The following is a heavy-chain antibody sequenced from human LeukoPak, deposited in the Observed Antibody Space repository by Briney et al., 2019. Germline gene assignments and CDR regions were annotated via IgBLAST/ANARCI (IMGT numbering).Heavy chain of an antibody. CDR1: GGSFSGYY. CDR2: INYSGST. CDR3: ARGNSDGKREDY. J-gene: IGHJ4*02. V-gene: IGHV4-34*09. Sequence: SETLSLTCAVYGGSFSGYYWSWIRQLPGKGLEWIGYINYSGSTYYNPSLKSRVTISGDTSKNQFSLKLSSVTAADTAVYYCARGNSDGKREDYWGPGTLLTVSS. D-gene: IGHD2-15*01.